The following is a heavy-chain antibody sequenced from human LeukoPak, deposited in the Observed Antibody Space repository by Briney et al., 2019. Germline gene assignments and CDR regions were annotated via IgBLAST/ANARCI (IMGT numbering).Heavy chain of an antibody. CDR1: GYTFTSYG. Sequence: GASVKVSCKASGYTFTSYGISWVRQARGQGLEWMGWISAYNGNTNYAQKLQGRVTMTTDTSTSTAYMELRSLRSDDTAVYYCATDRGYCSSTSCYTSWFDPWGQGTLVTVSS. V-gene: IGHV1-18*01. CDR3: ATDRGYCSSTSCYTSWFDP. CDR2: ISAYNGNT. D-gene: IGHD2-2*02. J-gene: IGHJ5*02.